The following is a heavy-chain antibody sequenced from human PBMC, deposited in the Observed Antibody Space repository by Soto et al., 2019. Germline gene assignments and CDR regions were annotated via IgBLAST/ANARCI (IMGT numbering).Heavy chain of an antibody. Sequence: ASVKVSCKASGYTFTSYGISWVRQAPGQGLEWMGWISAYNGNTNYAQKLQGRVTMTTDTSTSTAYMELRSLRSDDTAVYYCARVLGEQWLSGAFDIWGQGTMVTVSS. CDR2: ISAYNGNT. J-gene: IGHJ3*02. CDR3: ARVLGEQWLSGAFDI. D-gene: IGHD6-19*01. V-gene: IGHV1-18*01. CDR1: GYTFTSYG.